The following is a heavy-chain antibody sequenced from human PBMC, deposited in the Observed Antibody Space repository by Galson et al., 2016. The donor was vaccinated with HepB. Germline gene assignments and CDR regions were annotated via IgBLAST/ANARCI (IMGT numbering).Heavy chain of an antibody. CDR3: AKEKGTGYSPFDY. CDR1: GFTFTNYA. Sequence: SLRLSCAASGFTFTNYAMSWVRQAPGKGLEWVSGISGSGSGTYYTDSVKGRFTISRDNSKNTLCLQMNSLRAEDTAFYYWAKEKGTGYSPFDYWGQGTLVTVSS. V-gene: IGHV3-23*01. J-gene: IGHJ4*02. CDR2: ISGSGSGT. D-gene: IGHD2-8*02.